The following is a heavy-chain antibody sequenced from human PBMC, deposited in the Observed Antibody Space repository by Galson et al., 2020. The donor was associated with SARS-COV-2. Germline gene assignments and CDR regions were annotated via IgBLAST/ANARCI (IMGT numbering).Heavy chain of an antibody. CDR1: GFAFRSYA. D-gene: IGHD3-22*01. CDR3: ARYPAAYYDSSGYYFVDY. J-gene: IGHJ4*02. Sequence: GGSLRLSCAASGFAFRSYAMSWVRQAPGKGLEWVSGISGSGVYTAYAASVKGRFTISRDNSKNTLYLQMNSLRAEDSAVYYCARYPAAYYDSSGYYFVDYWGQGALVTVSS. V-gene: IGHV3-23*01. CDR2: ISGSGVYT.